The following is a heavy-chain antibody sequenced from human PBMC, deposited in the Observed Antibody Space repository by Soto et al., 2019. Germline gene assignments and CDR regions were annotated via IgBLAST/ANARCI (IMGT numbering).Heavy chain of an antibody. D-gene: IGHD3-9*01. V-gene: IGHV4-30-4*01. CDR2: IYYSGSA. J-gene: IGHJ4*02. CDR3: ATFQGGSRYFGY. CDR1: GGSISSGDYY. Sequence: SETLSLTCTVSGGSISSGDYYWSWIRQPPGKGLEWIGYIYYSGSAYYNPSLKSRVTISVDTSKNQFSLKLSSVTAADTAVYYCATFQGGSRYFGYWGQGTLVTVSS.